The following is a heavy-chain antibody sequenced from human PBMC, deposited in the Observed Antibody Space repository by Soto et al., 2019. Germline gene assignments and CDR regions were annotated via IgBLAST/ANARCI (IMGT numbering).Heavy chain of an antibody. J-gene: IGHJ6*03. CDR1: GFTFSSYG. V-gene: IGHV3-33*01. CDR2: IWYDGSNK. Sequence: GGSLRISCAASGFTFSSYGMHWVRQAPGKWLEWVAVIWYDGSNKYYADSVKGRFTISRDNSKNKLYLQMNSLRAEDTAVYYCARGGLRAIFGWNHYYYYMDVWGKGTTVTVSS. D-gene: IGHD3-3*01. CDR3: ARGGLRAIFGWNHYYYYMDV.